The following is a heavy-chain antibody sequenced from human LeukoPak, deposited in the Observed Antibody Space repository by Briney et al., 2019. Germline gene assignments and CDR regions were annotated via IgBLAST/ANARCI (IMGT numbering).Heavy chain of an antibody. CDR1: GGSFSGNY. J-gene: IGHJ2*01. CDR2: VLYSGSG. D-gene: IGHD6-6*01. Sequence: SETLSLTCGVYGGSFSGNYWNWIRQSPGKGLEWIGYVLYSGSGDCNPSRKSRVTILIDTSKNQFSLKLSSVTTADTAVYYCARSFVSSIAARHWYFDLWGRGTRVTVSS. CDR3: ARSFVSSIAARHWYFDL. V-gene: IGHV4-59*01.